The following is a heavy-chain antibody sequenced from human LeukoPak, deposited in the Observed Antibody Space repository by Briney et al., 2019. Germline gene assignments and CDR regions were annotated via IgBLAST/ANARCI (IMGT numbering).Heavy chain of an antibody. J-gene: IGHJ3*02. CDR1: KFNFNTYG. V-gene: IGHV3-23*01. D-gene: IGHD4-17*01. CDR2: ISGSGGHT. Sequence: GGSLRLSCTTSKFNFNTYGMTWVRQAPGKGPEWVSSISGSGGHTQYAASVQGRFTISRDNCKNTLYLQMNSLRAEDTAVYYCAKDPNGDYIGTFDMWGQGTMVTVSS. CDR3: AKDPNGDYIGTFDM.